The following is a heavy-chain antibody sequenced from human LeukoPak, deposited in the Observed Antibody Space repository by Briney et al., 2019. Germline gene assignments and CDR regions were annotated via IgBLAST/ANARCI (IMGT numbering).Heavy chain of an antibody. CDR3: ARSKGPLRLGELSSFDY. V-gene: IGHV1-2*02. J-gene: IGHJ4*02. Sequence: GASVKVSCKASGYTFTGYYMHWVRQAPGQGLEWMGWINPNSGGTNYAQKFQGRVTMTRDTSISTAYMELSRLRSDDTAVYYCARSKGPLRLGELSSFDYWGQGTLVTVSS. CDR2: INPNSGGT. D-gene: IGHD3-16*02. CDR1: GYTFTGYY.